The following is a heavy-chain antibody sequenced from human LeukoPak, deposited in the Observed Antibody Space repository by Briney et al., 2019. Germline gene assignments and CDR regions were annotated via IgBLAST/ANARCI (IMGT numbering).Heavy chain of an antibody. V-gene: IGHV3-21*01. Sequence: PGGSLRLSCVASGFTFSSYSMNWVRQAPGKGLEWVSSISSSSSYIYYADSVKGRFTISRDNAKNSLYLQMNSLRAEDTAVYYCAGDRSNYVLGDWFDPWGQGTLVTVSS. D-gene: IGHD3-16*01. J-gene: IGHJ5*02. CDR3: AGDRSNYVLGDWFDP. CDR1: GFTFSSYS. CDR2: ISSSSSYI.